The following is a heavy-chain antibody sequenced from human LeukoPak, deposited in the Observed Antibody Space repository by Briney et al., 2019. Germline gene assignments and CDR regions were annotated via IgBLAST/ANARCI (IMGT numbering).Heavy chain of an antibody. Sequence: GGSLRLSCAASGFTFSSYAMSWVRQAPGKGLEWVSAISGSGGSTYYADSVKGRFTISRDNSKNTLYLQMNSLRAEDTAVYYCAKDRRYYDFWSGYYQTLDFDYWGQGTLVTVSS. CDR1: GFTFSSYA. D-gene: IGHD3-3*01. V-gene: IGHV3-23*01. CDR3: AKDRRYYDFWSGYYQTLDFDY. J-gene: IGHJ4*02. CDR2: ISGSGGST.